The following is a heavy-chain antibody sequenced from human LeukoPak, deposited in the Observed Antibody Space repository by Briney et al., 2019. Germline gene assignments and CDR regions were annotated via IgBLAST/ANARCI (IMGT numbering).Heavy chain of an antibody. J-gene: IGHJ5*02. CDR3: ARAILYSSSWPNWFDP. CDR2: IYYSGST. V-gene: IGHV4-59*12. Sequence: PSETLSLTCTVSGGSISSYYWSWIRQPPGKGLEWIGYIYYSGSTNYNPSLKSRVTISVDTSKNQFSLKLSSVTAADTAVYYCARAILYSSSWPNWFDPWGQGTLVTVSS. D-gene: IGHD6-13*01. CDR1: GGSISSYY.